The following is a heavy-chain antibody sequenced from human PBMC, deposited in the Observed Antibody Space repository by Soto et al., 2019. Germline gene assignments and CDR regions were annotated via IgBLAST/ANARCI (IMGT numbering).Heavy chain of an antibody. CDR2: IYTSGST. D-gene: IGHD5-12*01. CDR1: GGSISSYY. J-gene: IGHJ5*02. Sequence: ASETLSLTCTVSGGSISSYYWSWIRQPAGKGLEWIGRIYTSGSTNYNPSLKSRVTMSVDTSKNQFSLKLSSVTAADTAVYYCARDEEISGYGWFDPWGQGTLVTVSS. CDR3: ARDEEISGYGWFDP. V-gene: IGHV4-4*07.